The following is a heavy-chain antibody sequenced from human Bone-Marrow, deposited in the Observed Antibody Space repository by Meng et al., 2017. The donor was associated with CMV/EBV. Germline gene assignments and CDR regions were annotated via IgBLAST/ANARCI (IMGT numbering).Heavy chain of an antibody. CDR2: IYYSGST. D-gene: IGHD2-2*01. Sequence: SSYWMSWVRQAPGKGLEWIGCIYYSGSTYYNPSLKSRVTISVDTSKNQFSLKLGSVTAADTAVYYCARGPNPWYQLPFDYWGQGTMVTVSS. CDR3: ARGPNPWYQLPFDY. CDR1: SSYW. J-gene: IGHJ4*02. V-gene: IGHV4-39*07.